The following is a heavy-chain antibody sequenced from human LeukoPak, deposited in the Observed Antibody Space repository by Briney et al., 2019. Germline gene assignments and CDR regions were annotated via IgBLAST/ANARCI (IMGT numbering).Heavy chain of an antibody. CDR2: INPSGGST. J-gene: IGHJ6*02. CDR1: GYTFTSYY. V-gene: IGHV1-46*01. CDR3: ARDRKVLRLLEWLHPTYYYYGMDV. Sequence: ASVKVSCKASGYTFTSYYMHWVRQAPGQGLEWMGIINPSGGSTSYAQKFQGRVTMTRDTSKNQFSLKLSSVTAADTAVYYCARDRKVLRLLEWLHPTYYYYGMDVWGQGTTVTVSS. D-gene: IGHD3-3*01.